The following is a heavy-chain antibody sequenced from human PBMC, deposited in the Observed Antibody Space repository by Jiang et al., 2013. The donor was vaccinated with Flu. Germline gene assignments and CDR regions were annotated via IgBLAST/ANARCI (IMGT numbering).Heavy chain of an antibody. D-gene: IGHD5-18*01. J-gene: IGHJ1*01. CDR1: GGSISSYY. V-gene: IGHV4-59*01. CDR2: IYYSGST. CDR3: ARYSYGLGPRGQLERRYFQH. Sequence: LLKPSETLSLTCTVSGGSISSYYWSWIRQPPGKGLEWIGYIYYSGSTNYNPSLKSRVTISVDTSKNQFSLKLSSVTAADTAVYYCARYSYGLGPRGQLERRYFQHWGQGTLVTVSS.